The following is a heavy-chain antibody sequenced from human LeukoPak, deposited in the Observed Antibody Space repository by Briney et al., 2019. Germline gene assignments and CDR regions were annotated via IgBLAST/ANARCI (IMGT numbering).Heavy chain of an antibody. CDR2: IESNGNEK. CDR1: GFTFSDYT. Sequence: QPGGSLRLSCAVSGFTFSDYTMNWVRQAPGKGLEWVASIESNGNEKDSSDSLKDRFTISRDNSKNTLYLQLNTVRPEDTAVFYCARGVTSWPQGPYHFDYWGQGILITVSS. CDR3: ARGVTSWPQGPYHFDY. V-gene: IGHV3-30*02. J-gene: IGHJ4*02. D-gene: IGHD2-2*01.